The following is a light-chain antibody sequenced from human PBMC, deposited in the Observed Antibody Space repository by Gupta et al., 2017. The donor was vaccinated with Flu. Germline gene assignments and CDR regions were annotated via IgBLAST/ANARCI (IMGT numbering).Light chain of an antibody. CDR2: DTV. CDR3: QQVHTWPQT. CDR1: QYINTN. V-gene: IGKV3-15*01. Sequence: VVLTQSPGTLSVSPGERATLSCRASQYINTNLAWYQQKPGQAPRLIIFDTVTRAAGIPARFSGFGSGTEFTLTISSLQSEDFGIYYCQQVHTWPQTFGQGTKVEIK. J-gene: IGKJ1*01.